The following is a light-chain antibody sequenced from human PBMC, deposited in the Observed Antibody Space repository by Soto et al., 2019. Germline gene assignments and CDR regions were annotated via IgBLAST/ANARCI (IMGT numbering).Light chain of an antibody. J-gene: IGKJ1*01. Sequence: IHITQSPSTLSACVGVRVSITYRASQSISSWLAWYQQKPGKAPKLLIYDASSLESGVPSRFSGSGSGAEFTLTISSLQPDDFATYYCQQYNSYSQTFGQGTKVAIK. V-gene: IGKV1-5*01. CDR3: QQYNSYSQT. CDR1: QSISSW. CDR2: DAS.